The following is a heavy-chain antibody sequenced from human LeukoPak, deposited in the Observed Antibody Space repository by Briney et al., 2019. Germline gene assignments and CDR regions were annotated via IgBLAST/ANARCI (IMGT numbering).Heavy chain of an antibody. J-gene: IGHJ4*02. CDR2: KSYDGSNK. D-gene: IGHD6-13*01. CDR1: GFTFSSYA. CDR3: ARAVSSSGNFDY. V-gene: IGHV3-30-3*01. Sequence: GALRLSCAASGFTFSSYAMHWVRQAPGKGLEWVAVKSYDGSNKYYADSVKGRFTISRDNSKNTLYLQMNSLRAEDTAVYYCARAVSSSGNFDYWGQGTLVTVSS.